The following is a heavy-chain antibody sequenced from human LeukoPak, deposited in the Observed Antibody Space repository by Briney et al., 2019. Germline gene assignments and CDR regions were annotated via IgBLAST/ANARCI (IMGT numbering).Heavy chain of an antibody. V-gene: IGHV4-4*02. CDR1: GGSISSSNW. CDR3: ARRTDDSSGWYNWFDP. D-gene: IGHD6-19*01. CDR2: IYHSGST. J-gene: IGHJ5*02. Sequence: PSETLSLTCAVSGGSISSSNWWSWVRQPPGKGLEWIGEIYHSGSTNYNPSLKSRVTISVDKSKNQFSLKLSSVTAADTAVYYCARRTDDSSGWYNWFDPWGQGTLVTVSS.